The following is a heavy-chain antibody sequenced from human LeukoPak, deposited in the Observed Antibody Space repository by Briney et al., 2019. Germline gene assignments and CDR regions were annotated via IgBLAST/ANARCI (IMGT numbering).Heavy chain of an antibody. J-gene: IGHJ3*02. CDR1: GDSMRNYY. CDR3: ASTVVPAANDAFDI. Sequence: NPPETLSLTCNVSGDSMRNYYWNWIRQTPGKGLEWIGHLYYSGSTSTTYNPSLTSRVIISLDAPKNQFSLKLSSVTAADTAVYYCASTVVPAANDAFDIWGQGTMVTVSS. V-gene: IGHV4-59*08. CDR2: LYYSGSTST. D-gene: IGHD2-2*01.